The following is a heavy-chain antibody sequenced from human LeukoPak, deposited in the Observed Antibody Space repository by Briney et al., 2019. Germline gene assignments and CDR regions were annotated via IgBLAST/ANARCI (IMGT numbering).Heavy chain of an antibody. CDR1: GFTFSIYW. CDR3: ARERFLEWLPRLRYYGMDV. D-gene: IGHD3-3*01. CDR2: IWYDGSNK. V-gene: IGHV3-33*08. J-gene: IGHJ6*02. Sequence: GGSLRLSCAASGFTFSIYWMTWVRQAPGKGLEWVAVIWYDGSNKYYADSVKGRFTISRDNSKNTLYLQMNSLRAEDTAVYYCARERFLEWLPRLRYYGMDVWGQGTTVTVSS.